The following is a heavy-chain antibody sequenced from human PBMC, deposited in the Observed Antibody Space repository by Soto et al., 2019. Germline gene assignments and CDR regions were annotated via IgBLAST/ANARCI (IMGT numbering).Heavy chain of an antibody. CDR3: ARQPRAAAGKAHYYYYGMDV. CDR1: AGSISSSNW. J-gene: IGHJ6*02. D-gene: IGHD6-13*01. CDR2: IYHSGST. V-gene: IGHV4-4*02. Sequence: SETRSLTCAVSAGSISSSNWWSCVRQPPGKGLEWIGEIYHSGSTNYNPSLKSRVTISVGKSKNQFSLKLSSVTAADTAAYYCARQPRAAAGKAHYYYYGMDVWGQGTTVTVSS.